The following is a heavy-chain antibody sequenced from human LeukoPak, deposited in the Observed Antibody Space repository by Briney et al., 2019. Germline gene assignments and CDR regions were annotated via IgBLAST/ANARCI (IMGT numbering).Heavy chain of an antibody. CDR1: GFTFSSYA. D-gene: IGHD2-21*02. CDR2: ISQSSVNI. CDR3: AKVTLPGTFVY. Sequence: GGSLRLSCAASGFTFSSYAMHWVRQAPGKGLEWVSGISQSSVNIVYADSVKGRFTISRDDAKNSLYLQMNSLRAEDTAFYYCAKVTLPGTFVYWGQGTLVTVSS. V-gene: IGHV3-9*01. J-gene: IGHJ4*02.